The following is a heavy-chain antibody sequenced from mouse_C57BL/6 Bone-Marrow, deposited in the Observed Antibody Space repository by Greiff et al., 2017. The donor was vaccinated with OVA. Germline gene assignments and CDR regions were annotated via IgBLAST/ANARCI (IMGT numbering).Heavy chain of an antibody. V-gene: IGHV7-1*01. Sequence: EVQLVESGGGLVQSGRSLRLSCATSGFTFSDFYMEWVRHAPGKGLEWIAASRNKANDYTTEYSASVEGRFIVSRDTSQSILYLQMNALRAEDTAIYYCARDDYYWYFDVWGTGTTVTGST. CDR3: ARDDYYWYFDV. CDR1: GFTFSDFY. J-gene: IGHJ1*03. CDR2: SRNKANDYTT.